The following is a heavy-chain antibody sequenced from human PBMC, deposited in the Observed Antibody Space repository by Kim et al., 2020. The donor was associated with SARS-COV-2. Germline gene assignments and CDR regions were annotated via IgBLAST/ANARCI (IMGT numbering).Heavy chain of an antibody. J-gene: IGHJ3*02. V-gene: IGHV3-23*01. CDR1: GFTFNTYS. Sequence: GGSLRLSCTASGFTFNTYSMTWVRQAPGKGLEWVSTIAASGVSTYFADSVMGRFTISRDNSMNTLYLQMNSLRAEDTAVYYCAKERVVPAIGDAFDIWGPGTMVTVSS. D-gene: IGHD2-15*01. CDR3: AKERVVPAIGDAFDI. CDR2: IAASGVST.